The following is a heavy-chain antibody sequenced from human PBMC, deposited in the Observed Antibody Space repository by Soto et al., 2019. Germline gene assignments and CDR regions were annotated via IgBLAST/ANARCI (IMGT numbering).Heavy chain of an antibody. D-gene: IGHD2-8*01. Sequence: QVQLQESGSRLVRPSQTLSLTCSVSRGSVSSGGYSWSWIRQAPGKGLEWIGYISPSGSPAYNPSLKSRVRISVDTSNNQISLELSSVTGADTAVYYCTRGVLAWGPGTLVTVSS. J-gene: IGHJ5*02. CDR2: ISPSGSP. CDR3: TRGVLA. CDR1: RGSVSSGGYS. V-gene: IGHV4-30-2*01.